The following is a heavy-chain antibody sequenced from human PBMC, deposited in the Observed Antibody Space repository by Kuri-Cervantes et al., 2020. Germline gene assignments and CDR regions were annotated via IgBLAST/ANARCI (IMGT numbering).Heavy chain of an antibody. CDR2: ISGSSSTI. CDR3: AKYSGSYDYYYGMDV. Sequence: GESLKISCTASGFPFSISGMNWVRQAPGKGLEWVSYISGSSSTIYYADSVKGRFTISRDNSKNTLYLQMNSLRAEDTAVYYCAKYSGSYDYYYGMDVWGQGTTVTVSS. CDR1: GFPFSISG. V-gene: IGHV3-48*01. D-gene: IGHD1-26*01. J-gene: IGHJ6*02.